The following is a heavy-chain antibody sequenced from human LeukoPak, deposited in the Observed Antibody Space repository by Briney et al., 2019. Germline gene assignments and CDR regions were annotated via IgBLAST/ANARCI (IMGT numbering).Heavy chain of an antibody. CDR2: IKQDGSEK. J-gene: IGHJ5*02. V-gene: IGHV3-7*01. CDR1: GFTFSSYW. D-gene: IGHD3-10*01. Sequence: QPWGSLRLSCAASGFTFSSYWMSWVRQAPGKGLEWVANIKQDGSEKYYVDSVKGRFTISRDNAKNSLYLQMNSLRAEDTAVYYCAREVSLGPLWFGELLSRLYNWFDPWGQGTLVTVSS. CDR3: AREVSLGPLWFGELLSRLYNWFDP.